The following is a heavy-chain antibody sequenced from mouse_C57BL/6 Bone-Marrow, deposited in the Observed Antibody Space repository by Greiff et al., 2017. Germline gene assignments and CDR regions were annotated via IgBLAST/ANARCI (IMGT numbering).Heavy chain of an antibody. Sequence: QFQLHQPGSELVKPGASVKLSCKASGYTFTSYWMHWVKQRPGQGLEWIGNINPSNGGTYYNEKFKSKTTLTVDKSSSTTYMQLSSLTSKDSAFYIYERWGCHYYGSSRDYWGQGTTLTVSS. V-gene: IGHV1-53*01. CDR2: INPSNGGT. D-gene: IGHD1-1*01. J-gene: IGHJ2*01. CDR3: ERWGCHYYGSSRDY. CDR1: GYTFTSYW.